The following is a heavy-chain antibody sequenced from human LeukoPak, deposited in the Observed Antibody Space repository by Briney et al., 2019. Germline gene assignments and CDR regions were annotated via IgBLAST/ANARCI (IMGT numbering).Heavy chain of an antibody. J-gene: IGHJ4*02. CDR2: IHYCGST. CDR3: ARDAIDSNYFDF. D-gene: IGHD4-11*01. Sequence: SETLSLTCTVSGGSISSGGYYWSWIRQYPGKGLEWIGYIHYCGSTYYNPSLSSRVTISVDRSTNHFSLKVSSVTAADTAVYYCARDAIDSNYFDFWGQGTLVTVSS. CDR1: GGSISSGGYY. V-gene: IGHV4-31*03.